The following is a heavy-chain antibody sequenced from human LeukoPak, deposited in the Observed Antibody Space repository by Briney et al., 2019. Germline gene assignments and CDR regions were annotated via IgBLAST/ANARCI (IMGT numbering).Heavy chain of an antibody. J-gene: IGHJ4*02. CDR3: ASGYSGYDLFDY. V-gene: IGHV4-59*08. CDR1: GGSISSYY. Sequence: SETLSLTCSVSGGSISSYYWSWIRQPPGKGLEWIGYIYYSGSTNYNPSLKSRVTISVDTSKNQFSLKLSSVTAADTAVYYCASGYSGYDLFDYWGQGTLVTVSS. CDR2: IYYSGST. D-gene: IGHD5-12*01.